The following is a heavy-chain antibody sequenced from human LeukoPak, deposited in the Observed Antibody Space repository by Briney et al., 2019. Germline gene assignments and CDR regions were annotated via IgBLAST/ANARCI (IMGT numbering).Heavy chain of an antibody. CDR3: ARVYGSEIDY. D-gene: IGHD3-10*01. J-gene: IGHJ4*02. CDR1: GFTFSSYG. Sequence: PGGSLRLSCAASGFTFSSYGMHWVRQAPGKGLEWVAFIRYDGSNKYYADSVKGRFTISRDNSKNTLYLQMNSLRPEDTGLYYCARVYGSEIDYWGQGTQVIVSS. V-gene: IGHV3-30*02. CDR2: IRYDGSNK.